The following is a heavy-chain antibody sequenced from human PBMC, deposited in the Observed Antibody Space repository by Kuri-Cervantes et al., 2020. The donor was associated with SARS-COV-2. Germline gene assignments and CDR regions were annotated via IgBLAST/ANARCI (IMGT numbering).Heavy chain of an antibody. V-gene: IGHV3-23*01. CDR2: ISGGGGGT. J-gene: IGHJ4*02. CDR1: GFTFSSYA. Sequence: GESLKISCVASGFTFSSYAMSWVRQLPGKGLEWVSGISGGGGGTYYGDSVKGRFTISRDNSKNTLYLQMNSRRAEDTAVYYCAKDQHGIVVVVAAIDYWGQGTLVTVSS. D-gene: IGHD2-15*01. CDR3: AKDQHGIVVVVAAIDY.